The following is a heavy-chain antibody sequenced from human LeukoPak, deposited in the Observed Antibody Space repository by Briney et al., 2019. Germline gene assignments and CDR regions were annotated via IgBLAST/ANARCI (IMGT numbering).Heavy chain of an antibody. CDR1: GFTVSSNY. Sequence: PGGSLRLSCVASGFTVSSNYMSWVRQAPGKGLEWVSVIYSGGSTYYADSVKGRFTISRDNSKNTLYRQMNSLRAEDTAVYYCARGSSSSSLFDYWGQGTLVTVSS. J-gene: IGHJ4*02. V-gene: IGHV3-53*01. D-gene: IGHD6-6*01. CDR3: ARGSSSSSLFDY. CDR2: IYSGGST.